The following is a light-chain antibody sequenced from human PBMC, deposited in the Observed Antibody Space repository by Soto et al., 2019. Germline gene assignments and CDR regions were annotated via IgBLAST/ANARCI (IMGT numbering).Light chain of an antibody. Sequence: QLVLTQSPSASASLGASVKLTCTLSSGHSSFAIAWHQQQPEKGPRYLMKVNSDGSHSKGDGIPDRFSGSSSGAERYLTISSLQSEDEADYYCQTWDNGIQIFGGGTKLTVL. CDR1: SGHSSFA. CDR3: QTWDNGIQI. CDR2: VNSDGSH. V-gene: IGLV4-69*01. J-gene: IGLJ2*01.